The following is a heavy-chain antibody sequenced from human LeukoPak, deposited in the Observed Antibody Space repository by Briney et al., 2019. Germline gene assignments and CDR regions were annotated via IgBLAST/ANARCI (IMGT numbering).Heavy chain of an antibody. J-gene: IGHJ6*02. CDR2: IGGSGGST. D-gene: IGHD3-10*01. V-gene: IGHV3-23*01. Sequence: PGGSLRLSSAASGFTFSRYAMNWVRQAPGKGLEWVSAIGGSGGSTYYADSVKGRFTISRDNSKNTLYLQMNSLRAEDTAVYYCAKDRGSGSYYHYGMDVWGQGTTVTVSS. CDR3: AKDRGSGSYYHYGMDV. CDR1: GFTFSRYA.